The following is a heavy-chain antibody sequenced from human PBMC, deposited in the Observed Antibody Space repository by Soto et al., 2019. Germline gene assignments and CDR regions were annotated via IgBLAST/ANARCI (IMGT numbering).Heavy chain of an antibody. J-gene: IGHJ4*02. CDR2: IYYSGST. Sequence: SETLSLTCTVSGGSISSGGYYWSWIRQHPGKGLEWIGYIYYSGSTYYNPSLKSRVTISVDTAKNQFSLKLSSVTAADTAVYYCARVGPTNCSGGSCYSGSDYWGQGTLVTVSS. CDR1: GGSISSGGYY. V-gene: IGHV4-31*03. CDR3: ARVGPTNCSGGSCYSGSDY. D-gene: IGHD2-15*01.